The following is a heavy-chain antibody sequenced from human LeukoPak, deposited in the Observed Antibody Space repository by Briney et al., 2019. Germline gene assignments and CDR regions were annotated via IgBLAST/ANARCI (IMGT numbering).Heavy chain of an antibody. D-gene: IGHD6-13*01. CDR3: ARPGSSSSWHTFDY. Sequence: GGSLRLSCAASGFSFSNFWMSWVCQAPGKGLEWVANIKEYGGEKYYVDSVKGRFTISRDNAKNSLYLQMNSLRAEDTAVYYCARPGSSSSWHTFDYWGQGTLVTVSS. CDR1: GFSFSNFW. V-gene: IGHV3-7*01. CDR2: IKEYGGEK. J-gene: IGHJ4*02.